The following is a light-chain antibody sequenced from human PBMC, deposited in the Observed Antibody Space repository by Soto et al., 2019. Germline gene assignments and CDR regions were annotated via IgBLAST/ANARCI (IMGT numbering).Light chain of an antibody. CDR3: QQYKSYLT. CDR1: HSISTW. CDR2: DVS. Sequence: DIQMTQSPSTLSASVGDRVTITCRASHSISTWLAWYQQKPGKAPKALIYDVSSLESGVPSRFSGSGSGTEFTLTISSLQPDDFATYYCQQYKSYLTFGQGTKVEIK. J-gene: IGKJ1*01. V-gene: IGKV1-5*01.